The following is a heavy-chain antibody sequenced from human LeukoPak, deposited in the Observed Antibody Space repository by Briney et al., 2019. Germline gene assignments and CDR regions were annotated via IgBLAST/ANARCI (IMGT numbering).Heavy chain of an antibody. V-gene: IGHV3-21*01. CDR2: IDYDSSHI. Sequence: PWGSLRLSCAASGFTFSTSAMNWVRQVPGKGLEWVSSIDYDSSHIYYAASVRGRFTISRDNARDSVYLQMDSLRVEDTAVYYRTIDPLRYVRVGHYDYWGQGTLVAVSS. J-gene: IGHJ4*02. CDR3: TIDPLRYVRVGHYDY. CDR1: GFTFSTSA. D-gene: IGHD3-9*01.